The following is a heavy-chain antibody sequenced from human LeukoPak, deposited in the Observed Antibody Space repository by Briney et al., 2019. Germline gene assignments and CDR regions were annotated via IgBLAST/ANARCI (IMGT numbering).Heavy chain of an antibody. V-gene: IGHV3-30*02. J-gene: IGHJ5*02. CDR1: GFTFSSYG. D-gene: IGHD3-10*01. Sequence: PGGSLRLSCAASGFTFSSYGMHWVRQAPGKGLEWVAFIRYDGSNKYYADSVKGRFTISRDNAKNSLYLQMNSLRVEDMAVYYCARDLVVRGRWSWFDPRGQGTLVTVSS. CDR2: IRYDGSNK. CDR3: ARDLVVRGRWSWFDP.